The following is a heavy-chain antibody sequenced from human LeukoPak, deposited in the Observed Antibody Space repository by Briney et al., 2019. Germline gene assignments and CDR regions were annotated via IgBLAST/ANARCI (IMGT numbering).Heavy chain of an antibody. J-gene: IGHJ6*02. CDR3: ASGCPNSRGGLGCG. D-gene: IGHD6-25*01. V-gene: IGHV3-72*01. CDR2: NRDKASGHAP. Sequence: PGGSLRLSCAASGFTFSDQYMDWVRQTPGKGLEWVGRNRDKASGHAPEYAASVKGRFSISRDDSKNSVHMQRNSLKAEYMAVCYFASGCPNSRGGLGCGWGQGTTVIVSS. CDR1: GFTFSDQY.